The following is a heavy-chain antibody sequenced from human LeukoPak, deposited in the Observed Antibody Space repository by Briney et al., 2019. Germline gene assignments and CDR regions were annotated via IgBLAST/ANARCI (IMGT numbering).Heavy chain of an antibody. J-gene: IGHJ4*02. D-gene: IGHD4-17*01. CDR2: ISYDGSNK. V-gene: IGHV3-30*04. CDR1: GFTFSSYA. CDR3: AAFDYGSIH. Sequence: GGYLRLSCAASGFTFSSYAMHWVRQAPGKGLEWVAVISYDGSNKYYADSVKGRFTISRDNSKNTLYLQMNSLRAEDTAVYYCAAFDYGSIHWGQGTLVTVSS.